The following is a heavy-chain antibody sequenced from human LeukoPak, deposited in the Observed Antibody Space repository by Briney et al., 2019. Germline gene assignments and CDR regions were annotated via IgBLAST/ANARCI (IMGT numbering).Heavy chain of an antibody. D-gene: IGHD1-26*01. CDR1: GGSFSGYY. Sequence: SETLSLTCAAYGGSFSGYYWSWIRQPPGKGLEWIGEISHSGSTNYNPSLKSRVTISVDTSKNQFSLKLSSVTAADTAVYYCARGPIVGATRGMDVWGQGTTVTVSS. J-gene: IGHJ6*02. CDR2: ISHSGST. CDR3: ARGPIVGATRGMDV. V-gene: IGHV4-34*01.